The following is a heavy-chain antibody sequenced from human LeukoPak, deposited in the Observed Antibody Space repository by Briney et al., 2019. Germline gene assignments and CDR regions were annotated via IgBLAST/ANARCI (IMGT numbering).Heavy chain of an antibody. J-gene: IGHJ6*03. Sequence: SETLSLTCTVSGGSIDTVAFYWGWVRQPPEKGLEWIGTIYDSENEFHNPSLNTRVTISADTSKNQFSLKLNSVTAADTAIYYCARQISDYYYYYMDVWGEGITVTVSS. CDR2: IYDSENE. CDR3: ARQISDYYYYYMDV. D-gene: IGHD2/OR15-2a*01. V-gene: IGHV4-39*01. CDR1: GGSIDTVAFY.